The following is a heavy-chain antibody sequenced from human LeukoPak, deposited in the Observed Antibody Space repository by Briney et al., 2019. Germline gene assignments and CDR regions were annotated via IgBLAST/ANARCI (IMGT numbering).Heavy chain of an antibody. D-gene: IGHD3-3*01. Sequence: SQTLSLTCAISGDSVSSNRAAWNWIRQSPSRGLELRGRTDYRSKWYNDYDVSVKSRIPINTDTSKNQFSLQLNSVTPEDTAVYYCARGLYDFWSGYYGYYMDVWGKGTTVTVSS. CDR2: TDYRSKWYN. CDR3: ARGLYDFWSGYYGYYMDV. V-gene: IGHV6-1*01. CDR1: GDSVSSNRAA. J-gene: IGHJ6*03.